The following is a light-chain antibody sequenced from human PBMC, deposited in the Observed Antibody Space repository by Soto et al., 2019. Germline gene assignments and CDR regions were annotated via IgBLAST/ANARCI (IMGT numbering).Light chain of an antibody. V-gene: IGKV3-20*01. CDR1: QSVGSSTY. J-gene: IGKJ4*01. CDR3: QQYGRSPT. Sequence: EILFTQSPGTLYLSPGERATLSCRASQSVGSSTYLAWYQQIPGQAPRILNYDASSRATGIPDRFSGSGSGTDFSLTISRLEPEDFAVYYCQQYGRSPTFGGGTKVDI. CDR2: DAS.